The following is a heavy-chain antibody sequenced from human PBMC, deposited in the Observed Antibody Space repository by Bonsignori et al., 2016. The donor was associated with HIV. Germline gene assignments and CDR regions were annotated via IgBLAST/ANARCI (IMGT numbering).Heavy chain of an antibody. CDR3: ARGTDYGGDSVWYFDL. D-gene: IGHD4-23*01. CDR2: INPNSGDT. J-gene: IGHJ2*01. V-gene: IGHV1-2*02. Sequence: WVRQAPGQGLEWMGWINPNSGDTNYAQKFQGRVTMTRDTSISTAYMDLIRLRSDDTAVYYCARGTDYGGDSVWYFDLWGPWHPGHRLL.